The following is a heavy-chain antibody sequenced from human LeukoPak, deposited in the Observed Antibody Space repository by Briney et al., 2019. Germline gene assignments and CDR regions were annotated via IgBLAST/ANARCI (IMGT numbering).Heavy chain of an antibody. Sequence: GSLRLSCAASGFIFTDYDLHWVRQPPGKGLEWVSVFGIAGDTYYADSVKGRFTISRDVAKNSLHLQMNNLRAGDTAVYYCVRTNGGTYYDYWGQGTLVTVSS. CDR1: GFIFTDYD. V-gene: IGHV3-13*01. D-gene: IGHD1-26*01. CDR3: VRTNGGTYYDY. CDR2: FGIAGDT. J-gene: IGHJ4*02.